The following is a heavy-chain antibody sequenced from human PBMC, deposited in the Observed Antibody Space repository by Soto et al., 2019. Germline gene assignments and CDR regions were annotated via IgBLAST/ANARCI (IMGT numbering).Heavy chain of an antibody. CDR1: GYTFTSYG. CDR2: ISAYNGNT. D-gene: IGHD3-3*01. V-gene: IGHV1-18*04. CDR3: ARVTTGVGTSLSQFYDFWSGYYYDAFDI. J-gene: IGHJ3*02. Sequence: QVQLVQSGAEVKKPGASVKVSCKASGYTFTSYGISWVRQAPGQGLEWMGWISAYNGNTNYAQKLQGRVTMTTDTSTSTAYMELRSLRSDDTAVYYCARVTTGVGTSLSQFYDFWSGYYYDAFDIWGQGTMVTVSS.